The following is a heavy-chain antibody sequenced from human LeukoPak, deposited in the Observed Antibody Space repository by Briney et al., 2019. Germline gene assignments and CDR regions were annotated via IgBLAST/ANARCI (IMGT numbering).Heavy chain of an antibody. J-gene: IGHJ4*02. CDR2: INHSGST. D-gene: IGHD6-13*01. CDR1: GGSFSGYY. V-gene: IGHV4-34*01. CDR3: ARAGAAYYFDY. Sequence: PSETLSLTCAVYGGSFSGYYWSWIRQPPGKGLEWIGEINHSGSTNYNPSLKSRVTISVDTSKNQFPLKLSSVTAADTAVYYCARAGAAYYFDYWGQGTLVTVSS.